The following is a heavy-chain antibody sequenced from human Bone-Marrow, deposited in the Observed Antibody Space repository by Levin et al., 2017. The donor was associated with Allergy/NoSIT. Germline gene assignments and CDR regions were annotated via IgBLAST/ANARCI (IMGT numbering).Heavy chain of an antibody. Sequence: GESLKISCAASGITVGNNYMSWVRQTPGKRLEWVAVIYSVGSTYYADSVKGRFTISRDSVKNTVYLQMNNLRGEDTAVYYCAREANGIYWGQGTLVTVSS. J-gene: IGHJ4*02. D-gene: IGHD1-1*01. CDR1: GITVGNNY. CDR3: AREANGIY. V-gene: IGHV3-66*01. CDR2: IYSVGST.